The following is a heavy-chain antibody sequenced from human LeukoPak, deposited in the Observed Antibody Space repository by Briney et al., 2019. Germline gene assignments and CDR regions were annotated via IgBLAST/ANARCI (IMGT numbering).Heavy chain of an antibody. D-gene: IGHD2-15*01. V-gene: IGHV1-2*02. J-gene: IGHJ6*02. Sequence: GASVKVSCKASGYTFTSYYMHWARQAPGQGLEWMGWINPNSGGTNYAQKFQGRVTMTRDTSISTAYMELSRLRSDDTAVYYCARGPDCSGGSCPYYYYYYGMDVWGQGTTVTVSS. CDR3: ARGPDCSGGSCPYYYYYYGMDV. CDR2: INPNSGGT. CDR1: GYTFTSYY.